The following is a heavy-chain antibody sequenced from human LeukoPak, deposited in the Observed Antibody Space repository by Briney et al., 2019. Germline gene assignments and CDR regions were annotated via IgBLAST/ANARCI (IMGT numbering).Heavy chain of an antibody. V-gene: IGHV4-34*01. J-gene: IGHJ3*02. CDR2: INHSGST. CDR3: ASDRIEVDAFDI. D-gene: IGHD2-15*01. Sequence: PSETLSLTCAVYGGSFRGYYWSWIRQPPGKGLEWIGEINHSGSTNYNPSLKSRVTISVDTSKNQFSLKLSSVPAADTAVYYCASDRIEVDAFDIWGQGTMVTVSS. CDR1: GGSFRGYY.